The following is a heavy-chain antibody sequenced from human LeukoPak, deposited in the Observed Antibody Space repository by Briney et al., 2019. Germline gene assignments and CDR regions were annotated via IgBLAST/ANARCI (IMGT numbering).Heavy chain of an antibody. CDR3: ARGRDRSKAGDH. CDR2: IHPHGIF. V-gene: IGHV4-34*01. J-gene: IGHJ4*02. CDR1: GGSCDDYY. D-gene: IGHD5-24*01. Sequence: SETLSLTCDVSGGSCDDYYCSWIRQPPGKGLEWIGEIHPHGIFYYNSSLMSRVTISIDTSKSQFSLRLTSVTAADTAFYYCARGRDRSKAGDHWGQGSLVTVSS.